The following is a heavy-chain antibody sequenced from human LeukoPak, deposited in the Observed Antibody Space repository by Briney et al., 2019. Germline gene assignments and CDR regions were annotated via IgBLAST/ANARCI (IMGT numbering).Heavy chain of an antibody. V-gene: IGHV3-23*01. Sequence: GGSLRLSCAASGFTFSSYAMSWVRQAPGKGLEWVSAISGSGGSTYYADSVKGRFTISRDNSKNTLYLQMNSLRAEDTAVYYCARALWRTVVTAFGYWGQGTLVTVSS. D-gene: IGHD4-23*01. CDR2: ISGSGGST. CDR1: GFTFSSYA. J-gene: IGHJ4*02. CDR3: ARALWRTVVTAFGY.